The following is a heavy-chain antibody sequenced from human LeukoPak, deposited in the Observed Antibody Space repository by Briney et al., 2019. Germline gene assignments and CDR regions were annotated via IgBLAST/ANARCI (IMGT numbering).Heavy chain of an antibody. CDR2: IYYSGST. V-gene: IGHV4-39*01. D-gene: IGHD4-17*01. J-gene: IGHJ4*02. CDR3: ARNYGDYGLFFGITDRRFDY. CDR1: GGSISSSSYY. Sequence: PSETLSLTCTVSGGSISSSSYYWGWIRQPPGKGLEWIGSIYYSGSTYYNPSLKSRVTISVDTSKNQFPLKLSSVTAADTAVYYCARNYGDYGLFFGITDRRFDYWGQGTLVTVSS.